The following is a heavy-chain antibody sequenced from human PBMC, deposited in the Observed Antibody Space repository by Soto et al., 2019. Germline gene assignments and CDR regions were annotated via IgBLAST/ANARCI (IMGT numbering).Heavy chain of an antibody. Sequence: GESLKISCKGSGYSFTSYWISWVRQMPGKGLEWMGRIDPSDSYTNYSPSFQGHVTISADKSISTAYLQWSSLKASDTAMYYCARHGWVLRRIGNWFDTWGQGTLVTVSS. CDR3: ARHGWVLRRIGNWFDT. CDR2: IDPSDSYT. V-gene: IGHV5-10-1*01. J-gene: IGHJ5*02. D-gene: IGHD6-19*01. CDR1: GYSFTSYW.